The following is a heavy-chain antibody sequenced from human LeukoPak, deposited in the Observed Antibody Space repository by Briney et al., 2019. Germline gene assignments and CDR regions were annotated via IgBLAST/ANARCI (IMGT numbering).Heavy chain of an antibody. D-gene: IGHD3-10*01. CDR3: ARRGPYFDY. Sequence: GGSLRLSCAASGFTFNTFSMTWVRQAPGKGLEWVSSITSSSSYIYYADSVKGRFTISRDNAKNSLYLQMNSLRAEDTSIYYCARRGPYFDYWGQGSLVTVSS. J-gene: IGHJ4*02. CDR2: ITSSSSYI. CDR1: GFTFNTFS. V-gene: IGHV3-21*01.